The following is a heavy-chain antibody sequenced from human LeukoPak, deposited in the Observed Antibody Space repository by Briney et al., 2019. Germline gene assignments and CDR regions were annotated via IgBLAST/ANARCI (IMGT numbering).Heavy chain of an antibody. J-gene: IGHJ4*02. V-gene: IGHV1-69*05. D-gene: IGHD6-13*01. CDR1: GGTFSSYA. Sequence: SVKVSCKASGGTFSSYAISWVRQAPGQGLEWMGGTIPIFGTANYAQKFQGRVTITTDESTSTAYMELSSLRSEDTAVYYCVRGALLAAAIDYWGQGTLVTVSS. CDR2: TIPIFGTA. CDR3: VRGALLAAAIDY.